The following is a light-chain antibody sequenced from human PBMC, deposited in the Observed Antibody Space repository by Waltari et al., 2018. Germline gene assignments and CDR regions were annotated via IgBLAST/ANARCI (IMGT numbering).Light chain of an antibody. V-gene: IGLV2-23*02. CDR2: HVD. CDR1: SGDVGIFNL. Sequence: QSALTQPASVSGSPGQSITISCSGSSGDVGIFNLVSWYQQPPGKAPQLILYHVDDRPSGVSYRFSASKSGHTASLTISGLQPEDEADYYCCSYAGNKWLFGGGTKVTVL. CDR3: CSYAGNKWL. J-gene: IGLJ3*02.